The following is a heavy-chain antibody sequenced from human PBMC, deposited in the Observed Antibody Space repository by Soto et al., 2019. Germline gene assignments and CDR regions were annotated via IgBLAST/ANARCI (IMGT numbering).Heavy chain of an antibody. CDR2: VYHSGTT. CDR1: GDSITGSY. J-gene: IGHJ4*02. Sequence: QAQLRESGPGRVKPSETLSLTCTVSGDSITGSYWSWIRQPPGKTLEWIGYVYHSGTTTYNPSLKSRVSISVDTSKNQFSRRLTSVIAADTAVYYCARDMPYGAGSLAGCDYWGQGILVTVSS. CDR3: ARDMPYGAGSLAGCDY. V-gene: IGHV4-59*01. D-gene: IGHD1-26*01.